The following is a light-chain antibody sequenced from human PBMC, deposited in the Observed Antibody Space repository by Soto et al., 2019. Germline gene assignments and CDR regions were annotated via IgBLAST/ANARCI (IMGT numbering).Light chain of an antibody. J-gene: IGKJ1*01. CDR3: QQYYNTAA. V-gene: IGKV4-1*01. CDR1: QSVLYSSNNKNY. Sequence: DIVMTQSPDSLAVSLGERATINCKFSQSVLYSSNNKNYLAWYQQKPGQPPKLLIYWASTRESGVPDRFSGSGSGTDFTLTISSLQAEDVAVYYCQQYYNTAAFGQGTKVEIK. CDR2: WAS.